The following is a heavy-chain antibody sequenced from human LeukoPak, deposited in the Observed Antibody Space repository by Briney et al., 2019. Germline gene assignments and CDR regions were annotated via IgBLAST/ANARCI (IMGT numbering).Heavy chain of an antibody. CDR3: ARDWGLAAAGYFDY. J-gene: IGHJ4*02. CDR2: INPNSGGT. CDR1: GYTFTGYY. Sequence: ASVKVSCKASGYTFTGYYMHWVRQAPGQGLEWMGWINPNSGGTNYAQKFQGRVTMTRDTSISTAYMELSRPRSDDTAVYYCARDWGLAAAGYFDYWGQGTLVTVSS. D-gene: IGHD6-13*01. V-gene: IGHV1-2*02.